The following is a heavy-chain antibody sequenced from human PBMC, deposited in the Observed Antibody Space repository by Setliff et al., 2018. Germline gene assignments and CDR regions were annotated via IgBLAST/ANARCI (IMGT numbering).Heavy chain of an antibody. Sequence: SETLSLTCTVSGGSISSSSYYWGWIRQPPGKGLEWIGSIYYSGSTYYNPSLKSRVTISVDTSKNQFSLKLSSVTAADTAVYYCARSKSSSGWLNWFDPWGQGTLSPSPQ. CDR1: GGSISSSSYY. D-gene: IGHD6-19*01. V-gene: IGHV4-39*07. J-gene: IGHJ5*02. CDR2: IYYSGST. CDR3: ARSKSSSGWLNWFDP.